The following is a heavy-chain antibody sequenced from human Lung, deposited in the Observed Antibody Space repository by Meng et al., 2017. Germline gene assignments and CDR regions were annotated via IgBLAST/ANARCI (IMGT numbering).Heavy chain of an antibody. J-gene: IGHJ2*01. Sequence: QGPLQGSGPGLVKPSQTLSLTCTVSGGSISSSNYYWSWIRQPPGKGLEWSGHIYNSGSTYYNPSLKSRITISVDTSKNQFSLKLSSVTAADTAVYYCARGQKGYFDLWGRGTLVTVS. CDR1: GGSISSSNYY. CDR3: ARGQKGYFDL. CDR2: IYNSGST. V-gene: IGHV4-30-4*01.